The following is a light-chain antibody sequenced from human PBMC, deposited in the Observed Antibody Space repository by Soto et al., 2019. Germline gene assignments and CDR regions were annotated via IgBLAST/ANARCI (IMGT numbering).Light chain of an antibody. J-gene: IGLJ2*01. V-gene: IGLV2-8*01. Sequence: QSALTQPPSASGSPGQSVTISCTGTSTDVGTYNYVSWYQHHPGKAPKLVIYEVNKRPSGVPDPFSGSKSGNTASLTVSGLQPEDEADYYCISYAGSLNLVFGGGTQLTVL. CDR3: ISYAGSLNLV. CDR1: STDVGTYNY. CDR2: EVN.